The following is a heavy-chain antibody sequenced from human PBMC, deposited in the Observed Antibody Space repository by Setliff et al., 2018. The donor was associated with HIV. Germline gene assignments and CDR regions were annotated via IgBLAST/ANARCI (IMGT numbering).Heavy chain of an antibody. CDR1: GGSISSGSNY. J-gene: IGHJ6*03. CDR3: ARGYVYDFWSGYYALHYYYMDV. CDR2: IYTSGST. V-gene: IGHV4-61*09. D-gene: IGHD3-3*01. Sequence: SETLSLTCTVSGGSISSGSNYWSWIRQPSGKGLEWIGHIYTSGSTNYNPSLKSRVTISIDTSKNQFFLKLSTMTAADTAVYYCARGYVYDFWSGYYALHYYYMDVWGKGTTVTVSS.